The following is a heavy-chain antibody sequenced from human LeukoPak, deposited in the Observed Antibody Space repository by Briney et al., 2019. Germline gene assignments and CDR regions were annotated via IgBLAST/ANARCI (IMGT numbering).Heavy chain of an antibody. Sequence: SVKVSCTASGLTFTTSAMQWVRQTRGQGLEWIGWTVLGSGDTNYAQSLKERVTITRDMSTSTAYMELSSLRSEDTAMYYCAAGFSNHGYIYWGQGTLVTVSS. CDR1: GLTFTTSA. CDR3: AAGFSNHGYIY. D-gene: IGHD6-13*01. V-gene: IGHV1-58*02. CDR2: TVLGSGDT. J-gene: IGHJ4*02.